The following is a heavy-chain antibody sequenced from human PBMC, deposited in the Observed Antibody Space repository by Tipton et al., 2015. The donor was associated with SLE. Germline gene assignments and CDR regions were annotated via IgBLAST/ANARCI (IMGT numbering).Heavy chain of an antibody. CDR2: INHSGST. V-gene: IGHV4-34*01. Sequence: GLVKPSETLSRTCAVYGGSFSGYHWSWIRQPPGKGLEWIGEINHSGSTNYNPSLKSRVTISIDTSKNQFSLKLSSVTAADTAVYYCARAHGITMIVNYWGQGTLVTVSS. J-gene: IGHJ4*02. CDR1: GGSFSGYH. CDR3: ARAHGITMIVNY. D-gene: IGHD3-22*01.